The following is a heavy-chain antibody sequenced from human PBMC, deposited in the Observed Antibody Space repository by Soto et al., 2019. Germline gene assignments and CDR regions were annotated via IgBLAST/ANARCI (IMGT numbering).Heavy chain of an antibody. D-gene: IGHD5-18*01. J-gene: IGHJ5*02. Sequence: PGGSLRLSCAASGFTFSSYSMNWVRQAPGKGLEWVSYISSSSSTIYYADSVKGRFTISRDNAKNSLYLQMNSLRDEDTAVYYCARDRGLGVEGREYSYGYLDINWFDPWGQGTLVTVSS. V-gene: IGHV3-48*02. CDR3: ARDRGLGVEGREYSYGYLDINWFDP. CDR2: ISSSSSTI. CDR1: GFTFSSYS.